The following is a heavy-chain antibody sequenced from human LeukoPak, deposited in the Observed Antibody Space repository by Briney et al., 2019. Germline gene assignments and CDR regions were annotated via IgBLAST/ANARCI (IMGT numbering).Heavy chain of an antibody. Sequence: GGSLRLSCAASGITGYSMHWVRQAPGRGLEWVSYISSSTSTIYYADSVKGRFTISRDNAKNSLYLQMNSLRAEDTAVYYCARWYYDFWSGYYPTFDCWGQGTLVTVSS. J-gene: IGHJ4*02. CDR2: ISSSTSTI. V-gene: IGHV3-48*04. CDR1: GITGYS. CDR3: ARWYYDFWSGYYPTFDC. D-gene: IGHD3-3*01.